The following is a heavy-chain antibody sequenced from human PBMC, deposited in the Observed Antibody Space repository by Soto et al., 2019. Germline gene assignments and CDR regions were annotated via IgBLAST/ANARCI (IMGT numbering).Heavy chain of an antibody. J-gene: IGHJ5*02. CDR3: TRLRGYYQARDS. D-gene: IGHD3-22*01. V-gene: IGHV4-59*08. CDR1: GGSLSGYY. Sequence: PSETLSLTCSVSGGSLSGYYWTWTRQPPGKGLEWIGYIYYAGTTTYNPSLKNRVTISLDTPKNQFSLKMDSVTAADTAVYYCTRLRGYYQARDSWGQGILVTVS. CDR2: IYYAGTT.